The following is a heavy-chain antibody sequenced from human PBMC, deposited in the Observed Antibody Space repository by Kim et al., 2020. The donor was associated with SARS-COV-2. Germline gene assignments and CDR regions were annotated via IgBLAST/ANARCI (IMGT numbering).Heavy chain of an antibody. Sequence: SETLSLTCAVYGGSFNGYYWSWIRQPPGKGLEWIGEINHSGSTNYNPSLKSRVTISVDTSKNQFSLKLSSVTAADTAVYYCARGPRWDYYGSGSYSDPPDYWGQGTLVTVSS. CDR3: ARGPRWDYYGSGSYSDPPDY. J-gene: IGHJ4*02. V-gene: IGHV4-34*01. CDR2: INHSGST. CDR1: GGSFNGYY. D-gene: IGHD3-10*01.